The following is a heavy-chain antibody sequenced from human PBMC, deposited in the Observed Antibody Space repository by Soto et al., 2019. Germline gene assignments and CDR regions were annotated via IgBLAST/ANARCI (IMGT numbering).Heavy chain of an antibody. J-gene: IGHJ4*02. CDR1: GVTFSRQD. Sequence: ASSVQVSCKASGVTFSRQDMRWVRQAPGQGLEWMGGIIPIFGTPQYAEKFQDRVTITADESTSTAYMELSSLTSEDTAVYYCATNDGRGGYRFAYCGKGTRITVSS. D-gene: IGHD5-12*01. CDR2: IIPIFGTP. V-gene: IGHV1-69*13. CDR3: ATNDGRGGYRFAY.